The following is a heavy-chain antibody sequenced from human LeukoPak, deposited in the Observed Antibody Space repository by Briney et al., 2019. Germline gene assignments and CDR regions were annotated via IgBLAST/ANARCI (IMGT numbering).Heavy chain of an antibody. CDR1: GGSLSSSS. J-gene: IGHJ4*02. CDR3: ARGRLARSPYFDY. Sequence: SETLSLTCNFSGGSLSSSSWSWIRQPPGKGLEWIGYVYYSGSTDYNPSLKSRVTISVETSKNQFSLNLSSVTAADTVVYYCARGRLARSPYFDYWGQGTLVTVSS. V-gene: IGHV4-59*13. D-gene: IGHD6-19*01. CDR2: VYYSGST.